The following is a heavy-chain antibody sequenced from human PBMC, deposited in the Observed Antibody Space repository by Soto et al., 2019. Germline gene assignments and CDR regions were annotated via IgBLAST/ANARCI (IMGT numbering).Heavy chain of an antibody. D-gene: IGHD3-16*01. J-gene: IGHJ4*02. CDR1: GFTRRSKY. CDR2: IYSGRST. V-gene: IGHV3-66*01. CDR3: ARDPWAADY. Sequence: GGAPRLSLAAPGFTRRSKYISWVRQAPGKGMEWVSVIYSGRSTFYADSVRGRFTISRDNSKNTVNLQMNSLRAEDTAVYYCARDPWAADYWGQGTLVTVSS.